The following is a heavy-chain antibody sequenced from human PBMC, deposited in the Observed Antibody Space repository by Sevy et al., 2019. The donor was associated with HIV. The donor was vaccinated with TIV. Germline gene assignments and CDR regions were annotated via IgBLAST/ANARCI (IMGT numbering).Heavy chain of an antibody. V-gene: IGHV4-39*02. D-gene: IGHD6-6*01. CDR3: AREGSNVAARGRGYYYYYMDV. Sequence: ETLSLTCTVSGGSISSSSYYWGWIRQPPGKGLEWIGSIYYSGSTYYNPSLKSRVTISVDTSKNQFSLKLSSVTAADTAVYYCAREGSNVAARGRGYYYYYMDVWGKGTTVTVSS. CDR1: GGSISSSSYY. J-gene: IGHJ6*03. CDR2: IYYSGST.